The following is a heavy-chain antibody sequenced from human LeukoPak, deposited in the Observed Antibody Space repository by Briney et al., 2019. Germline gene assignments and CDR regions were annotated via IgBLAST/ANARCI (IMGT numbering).Heavy chain of an antibody. Sequence: GSLRLSCAASGFTFSDYYMSWIRQAPGKGLEWIGSIYHSGSTYYNPSLKSRVTISVDTSKNQFSLKLSSVTAADTAVYYCARVIAVAGSTTDYWGQGTLVTVSS. D-gene: IGHD6-19*01. J-gene: IGHJ4*02. CDR1: GFTFSDYY. CDR2: IYHSGST. V-gene: IGHV4-38-2*01. CDR3: ARVIAVAGSTTDY.